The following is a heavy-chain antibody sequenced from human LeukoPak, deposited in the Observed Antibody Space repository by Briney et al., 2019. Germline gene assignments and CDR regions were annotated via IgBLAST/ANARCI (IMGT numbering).Heavy chain of an antibody. CDR2: INPNGGST. D-gene: IGHD1-26*01. CDR1: GYTFTSYF. CDR3: ARSGTYEDDYFYTLDV. J-gene: IGHJ6*02. Sequence: ASVKVSCKASGYTFTSYFMHWVRQAPGQGLEWMGIINPNGGSTSSAQKFQGRVTMTRDTSTSTVYMELSSLRSEDTAVYYCARSGTYEDDYFYTLDVWGHGTTVTVSS. V-gene: IGHV1-46*01.